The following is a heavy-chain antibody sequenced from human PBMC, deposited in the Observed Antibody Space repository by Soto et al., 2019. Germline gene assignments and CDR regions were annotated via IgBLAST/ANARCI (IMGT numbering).Heavy chain of an antibody. CDR1: GDSVSNGDSY. Sequence: SETLSLTCTVSGDSVSNGDSYWSWIRQPPGKGLEWIGYTYYSGSTNYNPSLKSRVTISVDTSKNQFSLKLSSVTAADTAVYYCARVRSYYGSGSYQRSGSYYYGMDVWGQGTTVTVS. J-gene: IGHJ6*02. V-gene: IGHV4-30-4*01. D-gene: IGHD3-10*01. CDR2: TYYSGST. CDR3: ARVRSYYGSGSYQRSGSYYYGMDV.